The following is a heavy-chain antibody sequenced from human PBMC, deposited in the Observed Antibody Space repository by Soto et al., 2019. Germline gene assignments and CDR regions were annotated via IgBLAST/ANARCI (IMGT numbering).Heavy chain of an antibody. D-gene: IGHD1-1*01. Sequence: QVQLVQSGAEVKKPGASVKVSCKASGYTFTSYDINWVRQATGQGLEWMGWMNPNSGNTDYAQKFRGRVTMTRNTSTSTAYMELSSQRSEDTAVYYCARERTGTTSMDLWGQGTTVTVSS. CDR2: MNPNSGNT. V-gene: IGHV1-8*01. CDR3: ARERTGTTSMDL. J-gene: IGHJ6*02. CDR1: GYTFTSYD.